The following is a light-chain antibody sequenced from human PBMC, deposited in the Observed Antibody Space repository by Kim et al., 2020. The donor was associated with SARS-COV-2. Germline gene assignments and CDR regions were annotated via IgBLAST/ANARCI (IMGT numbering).Light chain of an antibody. CDR3: QAWDSGAVL. CDR2: QDD. J-gene: IGLJ3*02. V-gene: IGLV3-1*01. Sequence: SYELTQPPSESVSPGQTASITCSGDNLGNKYISWYQKKSGQSPVVVIFQDDKRPSGIPERFSGSTSDNTATLTISGTQAMDEADYYCQAWDSGAVLFGGG. CDR1: NLGNKY.